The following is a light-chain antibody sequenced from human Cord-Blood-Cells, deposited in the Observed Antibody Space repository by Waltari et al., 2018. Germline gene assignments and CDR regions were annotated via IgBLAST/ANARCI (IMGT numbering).Light chain of an antibody. V-gene: IGKV1-5*01. J-gene: IGKJ4*01. CDR3: QQYNSYS. Sequence: DIQTTQYPATLAASVGDRVTINCRASQSISSWLAWYQQKPGKAPKLLIYDASSLESGVPSRFSGSGSGTEFTLTISSLQPDDFATYYCQQYNSYSFGGGTKVEIK. CDR2: DAS. CDR1: QSISSW.